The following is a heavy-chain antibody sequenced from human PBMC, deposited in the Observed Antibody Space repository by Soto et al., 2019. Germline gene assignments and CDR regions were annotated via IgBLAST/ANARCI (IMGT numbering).Heavy chain of an antibody. CDR1: GYTFNKYG. J-gene: IGHJ4*02. D-gene: IGHD3-3*01. V-gene: IGHV1-18*01. CDR2: ISGYNGKT. CDR3: ARDRYSDFWSGFRFDY. Sequence: QLVQSGAEVKRPGASVKVSCKTSGYTFNKYGVSWVRQAPGQGLEWMGWISGYNGKTTFAQNLQGRVTMTTDTSPTTAYMELGSLRSDDTAVYFCARDRYSDFWSGFRFDYWGQGTLVTVSS.